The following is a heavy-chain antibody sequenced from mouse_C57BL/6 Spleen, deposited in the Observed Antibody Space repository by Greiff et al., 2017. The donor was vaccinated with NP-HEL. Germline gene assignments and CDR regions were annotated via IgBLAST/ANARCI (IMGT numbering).Heavy chain of an antibody. V-gene: IGHV1-26*01. Sequence: EVQLQQSGPELVKPGASVKISCKASGYTFTDYYMNWVKQSHGKSLEWIGDINPNNGGTSYNQKFKGKATLTVDKSSSTAYMELRSLTSEDSAVYYCARDTTGFDVWGTGTTVTVSS. J-gene: IGHJ1*03. CDR2: INPNNGGT. D-gene: IGHD1-1*01. CDR1: GYTFTDYY. CDR3: ARDTTGFDV.